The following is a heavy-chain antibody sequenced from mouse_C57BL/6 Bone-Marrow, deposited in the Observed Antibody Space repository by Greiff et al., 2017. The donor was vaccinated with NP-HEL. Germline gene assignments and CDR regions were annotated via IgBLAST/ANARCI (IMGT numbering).Heavy chain of an antibody. J-gene: IGHJ1*03. V-gene: IGHV6-6*01. Sequence: EVMLVESGGGLVQPGGSMKLSCAASGFTFSDAWMDWVRQSPEKGLEWVAEIRNKANNHATYYAESVKGRFTISRDDSKSSVYLQMNSLRAEDTGIYYCTMIGRRPPYWYFDVWGTGTTVTVSS. CDR1: GFTFSDAW. CDR3: TMIGRRPPYWYFDV. CDR2: IRNKANNHAT. D-gene: IGHD2-12*01.